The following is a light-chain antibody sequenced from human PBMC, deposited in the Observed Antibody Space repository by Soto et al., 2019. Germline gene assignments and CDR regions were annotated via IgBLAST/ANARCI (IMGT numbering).Light chain of an antibody. V-gene: IGKV3D-15*01. CDR2: GAS. CDR1: QNVRSN. J-gene: IGKJ3*01. CDR3: QQYNNWPPVFT. Sequence: EIMMTQSPATLSVSLVERATLFCRASQNVRSNLAWYQQKPGQAPRLLIHGASSRATGIPDRFSGSGFGTEFTLTINSLQSEDFAVYYCQQYNNWPPVFTFGPGTKVEI.